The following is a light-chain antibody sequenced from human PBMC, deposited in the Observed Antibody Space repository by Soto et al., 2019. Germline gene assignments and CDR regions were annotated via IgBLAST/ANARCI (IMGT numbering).Light chain of an antibody. V-gene: IGKV3-15*01. Sequence: EVVMMQSPATLSVSPGERATLSCRASQSVSSNLAWYQQKPGQAPRLLIYGASTRATGVPARFSGSGSGTEFTPTISSLQSEDCAVYCCQQYDNWPPYTFGQGTKLEIK. CDR3: QQYDNWPPYT. J-gene: IGKJ2*01. CDR2: GAS. CDR1: QSVSSN.